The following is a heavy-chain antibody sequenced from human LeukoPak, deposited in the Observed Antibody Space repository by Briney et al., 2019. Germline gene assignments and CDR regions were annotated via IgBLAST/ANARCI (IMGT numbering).Heavy chain of an antibody. V-gene: IGHV3-66*01. D-gene: IGHD6-6*01. Sequence: GGSLRLSCAASGFTVSSNYMSWVRQAPGKGLEWVSVIYSGGSTYYADSVKGRFTISRDNSKNTLYLQMNSLRAEDTAVYYCARDPRHLAAPGFDYWGQGTLVTVS. CDR2: IYSGGST. J-gene: IGHJ4*02. CDR3: ARDPRHLAAPGFDY. CDR1: GFTVSSNY.